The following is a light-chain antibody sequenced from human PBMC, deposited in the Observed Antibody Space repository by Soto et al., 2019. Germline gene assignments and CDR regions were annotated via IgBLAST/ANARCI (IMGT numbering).Light chain of an antibody. CDR2: EVS. Sequence: QSALTQPASVSGSPGQSITISCTGTSSDVGSYNLVSWYQQHPGKAPKLIIYEVSERPSGVSHRFSGSKTGNTASLTISGLQAEDEDDYYCCSYAAPRLFGGGTQLTVL. CDR1: SSDVGSYNL. J-gene: IGLJ7*01. V-gene: IGLV2-23*02. CDR3: CSYAAPRL.